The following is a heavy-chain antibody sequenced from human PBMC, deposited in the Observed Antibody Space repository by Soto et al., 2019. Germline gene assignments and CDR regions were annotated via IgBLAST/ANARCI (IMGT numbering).Heavy chain of an antibody. Sequence: SETLSLTCTVSGGSISSGDYYWSWIRQPPGKGLEWVGYIYYSGSTYYNPSLKSRVTISVDTSKNQFSLKLSSVTAADTAVYYCASSTPNCSGGSCYSPSNNWFDPWGQGTLVTVSP. D-gene: IGHD2-15*01. CDR2: IYYSGST. CDR3: ASSTPNCSGGSCYSPSNNWFDP. CDR1: GGSISSGDYY. J-gene: IGHJ5*02. V-gene: IGHV4-30-4*01.